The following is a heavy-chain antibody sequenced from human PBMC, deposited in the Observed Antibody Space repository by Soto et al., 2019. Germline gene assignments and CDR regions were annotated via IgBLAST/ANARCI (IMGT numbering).Heavy chain of an antibody. D-gene: IGHD3-10*01. CDR3: ARGGSGVTSTPVVY. CDR2: IIPIFGTA. V-gene: IGHV1-69*06. CDR1: GVTFSSYA. Sequence: QVQLVQSGAEVKKPGSSVKVSCTASGVTFSSYAISWVRQAPGQGLEWMGGIIPIFGTANYAQKFQGRVTITADKSTSTAYMELSSLRSEDSAVYYCARGGSGVTSTPVVYWGQGTLFTVSS. J-gene: IGHJ4*02.